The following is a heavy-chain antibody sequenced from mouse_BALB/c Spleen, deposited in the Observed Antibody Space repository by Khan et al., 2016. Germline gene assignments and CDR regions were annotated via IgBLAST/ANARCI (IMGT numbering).Heavy chain of an antibody. CDR3: ARSMVGDSSGGYTMDY. D-gene: IGHD3-2*01. V-gene: IGHV1-80*01. CDR2: IYPGDGDT. J-gene: IGHJ4*01. Sequence: QVQLQQSGAELVRPGSSVKISCKASGYAFSGYWMNWVKQRPGQGLEWIGQIYPGDGDTNYNGKFKGKVTLTEDKSSSTAYLHLSSLTSGDSAVYFCARSMVGDSSGGYTMDYWGQGTSVTVSS. CDR1: GYAFSGYW.